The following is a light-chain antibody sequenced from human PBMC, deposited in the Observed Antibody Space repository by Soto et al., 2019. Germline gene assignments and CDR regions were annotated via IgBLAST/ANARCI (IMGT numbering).Light chain of an antibody. V-gene: IGLV2-14*01. CDR3: SSYTSSSTPYV. CDR2: EVS. Sequence: QSALTQPASVSGSPGQSITISCTGTSSDVGGYKYVFWYQQHPGKAPKLMIYEVSNRPSGVSNRFSGSKSGNTAPLTISGLQAEDEADYYCSSYTSSSTPYVFGTGTKVTVL. J-gene: IGLJ1*01. CDR1: SSDVGGYKY.